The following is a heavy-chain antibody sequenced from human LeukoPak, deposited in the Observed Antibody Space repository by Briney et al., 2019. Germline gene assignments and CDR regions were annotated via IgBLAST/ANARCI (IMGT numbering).Heavy chain of an antibody. CDR2: MNPNSGNT. Sequence: ASVKVSCKASGYTFTSYDINWVRQATGQGLEWMGWMNPNSGNTGYAQKFQGRVTMTRNTSISTAYMELSSLRSEDTAVYYCARGPYDFWSGLTSDYYYGMDVWGQGTTVTVSS. J-gene: IGHJ6*02. CDR1: GYTFTSYD. D-gene: IGHD3-3*01. V-gene: IGHV1-8*01. CDR3: ARGPYDFWSGLTSDYYYGMDV.